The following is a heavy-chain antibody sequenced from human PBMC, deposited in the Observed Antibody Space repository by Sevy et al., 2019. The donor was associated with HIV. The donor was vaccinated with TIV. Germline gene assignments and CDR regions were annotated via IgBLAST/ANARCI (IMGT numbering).Heavy chain of an antibody. CDR3: AREGGCSSNSCLLYFDY. CDR1: GFTLSSYR. V-gene: IGHV3-21*01. Sequence: GGSMRLSCAASGFTLSSYRMNWVRQAPGKGLEWVSSISSSSSYIYHADSVKGRFTISRDKAKKSLSLQMNGTRAEDKDVYYCAREGGCSSNSCLLYFDYWGQGTLVTVSS. J-gene: IGHJ4*02. CDR2: ISSSSSYI. D-gene: IGHD2-2*01.